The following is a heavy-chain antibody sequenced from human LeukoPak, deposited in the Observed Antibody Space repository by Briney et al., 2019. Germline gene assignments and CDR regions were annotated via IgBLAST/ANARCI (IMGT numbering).Heavy chain of an antibody. CDR1: GFTFSSYA. Sequence: GGSLRLSCAASGFTFSSYAMTWVRQDPGKGLVWVSRIKTDGSSTYYADSVKGRFTISRDNAKNTLYLQMNSLRAEDTAVYYCAKVPYYYGSGSLKTRYFDYWGQGTLVTVSS. CDR2: IKTDGSST. J-gene: IGHJ4*02. CDR3: AKVPYYYGSGSLKTRYFDY. D-gene: IGHD3-10*01. V-gene: IGHV3-74*01.